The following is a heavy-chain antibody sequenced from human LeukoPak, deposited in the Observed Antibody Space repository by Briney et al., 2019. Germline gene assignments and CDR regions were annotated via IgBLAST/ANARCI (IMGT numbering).Heavy chain of an antibody. CDR2: IISMVSTI. Sequence: GGSLRLSCAAAGFTFSDDYMSWIRQAPGEGLEWGSYIISMVSTIYYADSVKGRFTISRDNTTSSLYLQMNRLRAEDTAVYYCARGGGRANWLAPWGQGTLVTVSS. J-gene: IGHJ5*02. V-gene: IGHV3-11*01. D-gene: IGHD2-15*01. CDR3: ARGGGRANWLAP. CDR1: GFTFSDDY.